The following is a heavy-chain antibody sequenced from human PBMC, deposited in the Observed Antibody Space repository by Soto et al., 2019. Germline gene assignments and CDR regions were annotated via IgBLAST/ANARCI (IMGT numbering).Heavy chain of an antibody. Sequence: EVQLLESGGGLVQPGGSLRLSCAASGFTFSTYAMTWVRQAPGKGLEWVSTVTGNSGLTFYTDAVQGRSTISRDNSKNSLYLQLSSLPAEDTAIYYCAKHRDCSSVNCPTGHWFDGWGQGTLVTVYS. J-gene: IGHJ5*02. CDR1: GFTFSTYA. CDR3: AKHRDCSSVNCPTGHWFDG. D-gene: IGHD2-2*01. CDR2: VTGNSGLT. V-gene: IGHV3-23*01.